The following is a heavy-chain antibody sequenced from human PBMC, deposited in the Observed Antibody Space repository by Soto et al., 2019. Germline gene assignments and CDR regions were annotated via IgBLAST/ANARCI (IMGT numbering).Heavy chain of an antibody. CDR2: INAGNGNT. J-gene: IGHJ3*02. V-gene: IGHV1-3*01. CDR1: GYTFTNYA. D-gene: IGHD6-19*01. Sequence: QVQLVQSGAEVKKPGASRKVSCKASGYTFTNYAMHWVRQAPGQRLEWMGWINAGNGNTKYSQKFQGRVTITRDTSASTACLELSSLRSEDTAVYYCARDLPPWVSSGWTAFDIWGQGTMVTVSS. CDR3: ARDLPPWVSSGWTAFDI.